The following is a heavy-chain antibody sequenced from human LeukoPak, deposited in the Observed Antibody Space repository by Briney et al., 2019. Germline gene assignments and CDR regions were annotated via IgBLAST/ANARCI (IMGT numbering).Heavy chain of an antibody. D-gene: IGHD3-10*01. CDR3: ARDGRYYGSGSYYNSGYYFDY. Sequence: ASVKVSCKASGYSFTNYAIHWVRQAPGQRLEWMGWINAGNGNTKYPQEFQGRVTITRDTSASTAYMELSSLRSEDTAVYYCARDGRYYGSGSYYNSGYYFDYWGQGTLVTVSS. V-gene: IGHV1-3*01. J-gene: IGHJ4*02. CDR1: GYSFTNYA. CDR2: INAGNGNT.